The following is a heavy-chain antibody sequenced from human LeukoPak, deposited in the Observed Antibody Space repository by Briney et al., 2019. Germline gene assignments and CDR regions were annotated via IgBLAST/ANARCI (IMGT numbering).Heavy chain of an antibody. Sequence: SETLSLTCTVSGGSLSSSSYYWGWIRLPPGKGLEWIGRIYYSGSTYYNPSHKSRVTISVDTSKNQFSLQLSSVPAADTAVYYCASMTYWGQGTLVTVSS. CDR3: ASMTY. J-gene: IGHJ4*02. D-gene: IGHD3-16*01. V-gene: IGHV4-39*01. CDR2: IYYSGST. CDR1: GGSLSSSSYY.